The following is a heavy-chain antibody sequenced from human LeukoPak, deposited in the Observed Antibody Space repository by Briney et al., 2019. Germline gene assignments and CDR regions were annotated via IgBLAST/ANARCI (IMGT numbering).Heavy chain of an antibody. CDR2: IYYRSTWYN. CDR3: ARRLTQYDCFDP. Sequence: SQTLSLTCAISGDSVSSNSVTWNWIRQSPSRGLEWLGRIYYRSTWYNDYAVSVRGRITVNPDTSKNQFSLHLNSVTPEDTAVYYCARRLTQYDCFDPWGQGILVTVSS. D-gene: IGHD2-2*01. CDR1: GDSVSSNSVT. V-gene: IGHV6-1*01. J-gene: IGHJ5*02.